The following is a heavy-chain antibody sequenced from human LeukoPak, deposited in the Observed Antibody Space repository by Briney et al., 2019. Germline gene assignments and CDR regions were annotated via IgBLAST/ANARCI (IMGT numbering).Heavy chain of an antibody. CDR3: AGSDFWSGYYLPIDY. D-gene: IGHD3-3*01. V-gene: IGHV4-34*01. Sequence: KPSETLSLTCAVYGGSFSGYYWSWIRQPPGKGLEWIGEINHSGSTNYNPSLKSRVTISVDTSKNQFSLKLSSVTAADTAVYYCAGSDFWSGYYLPIDYWGQGTLVTVSS. CDR1: GGSFSGYY. CDR2: INHSGST. J-gene: IGHJ4*02.